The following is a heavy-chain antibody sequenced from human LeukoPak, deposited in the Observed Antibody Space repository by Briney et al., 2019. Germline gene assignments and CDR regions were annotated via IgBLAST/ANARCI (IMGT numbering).Heavy chain of an antibody. CDR1: GGTVRSCY. V-gene: IGHV4-59*02. J-gene: IGHJ4*02. D-gene: IGHD3-22*01. CDR2: TSYSGTGDT. Sequence: PSETLSLTCTVSGGTVRSCYWSWIRQAPGKGLEWIGYTSYSGTGDTSYNPSLQSRVTFSIDMSRNQFSLTLNSVPAADTAVYYCARSFDSSGYYYGFESWGQGTLVTVSS. CDR3: ARSFDSSGYYYGFES.